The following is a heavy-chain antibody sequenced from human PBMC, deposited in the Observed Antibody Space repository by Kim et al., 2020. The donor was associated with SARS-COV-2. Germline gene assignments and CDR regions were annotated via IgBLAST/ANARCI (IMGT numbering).Heavy chain of an antibody. CDR1: GYTFTSYA. D-gene: IGHD1-26*01. CDR3: ARDLFLSGSYYYYGMDV. Sequence: ASVKVSCKASGYTFTSYAMHWVRQAPGQRLEWMGWINAGNGNTKYSQKFQGRVTITRDTSASTAYMELSSLRSEDTAVYYCARDLFLSGSYYYYGMDVWGQGTTVTVSS. CDR2: INAGNGNT. J-gene: IGHJ6*02. V-gene: IGHV1-3*01.